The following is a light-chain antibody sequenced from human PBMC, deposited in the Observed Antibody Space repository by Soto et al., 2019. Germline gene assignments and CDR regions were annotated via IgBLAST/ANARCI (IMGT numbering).Light chain of an antibody. J-gene: IGKJ4*01. CDR1: QSLLHSNGYNY. CDR2: LGS. Sequence: DIVMTQSPLSLPVTPGEPASISCRSSQSLLHSNGYNYLDWYLQKPGQSPQLLIYLGSNWASGVHGRFGGSGSCTDFTLKISRVEAEDVGVYYCMQALQTPLTFGGGTKVEIK. CDR3: MQALQTPLT. V-gene: IGKV2-28*01.